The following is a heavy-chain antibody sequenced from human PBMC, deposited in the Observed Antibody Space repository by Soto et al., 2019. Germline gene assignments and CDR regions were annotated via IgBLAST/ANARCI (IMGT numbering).Heavy chain of an antibody. J-gene: IGHJ4*02. Sequence: SETLSLTCAVYGGSFSGYYWTWIRQPPGKGLEWIGHIYYSGSTNYNPSLKSRVTISVDTSKNQFSLKLSSVTAADTAVYYCARVWGYYFDYWGQGTLVTVSS. V-gene: IGHV4-59*01. CDR3: ARVWGYYFDY. CDR1: GGSFSGYY. D-gene: IGHD3-10*01. CDR2: IYYSGST.